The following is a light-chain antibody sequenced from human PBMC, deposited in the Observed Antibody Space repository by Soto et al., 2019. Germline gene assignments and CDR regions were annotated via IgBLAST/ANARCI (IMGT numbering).Light chain of an antibody. Sequence: IPMTQSASSLSAFVGDGVTIXCRASQSFRSRFVWYQQKPGKAPKLLIYDASSLERGGPSRFSGSGSATDFTRTISCLQSEDFATYYCQQYYSYPWTFDQGTKVDIK. V-gene: IGKV1-5*01. CDR3: QQYYSYPWT. CDR2: DAS. CDR1: QSFRSR. J-gene: IGKJ1*01.